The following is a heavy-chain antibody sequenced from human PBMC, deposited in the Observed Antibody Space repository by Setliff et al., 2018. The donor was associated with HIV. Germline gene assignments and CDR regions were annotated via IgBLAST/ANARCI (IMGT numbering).Heavy chain of an antibody. J-gene: IGHJ5*02. CDR1: GGSIRGDDYY. CDR2: IYTSGTT. D-gene: IGHD2-21*01. CDR3: ARVPVAGANWFDP. V-gene: IGHV4-61*02. Sequence: PSETLSLTCTVSGGSIRGDDYYWTWIRQHPGKGLEWIGRIYTSGTTNYNPSLKSRVTISVDTSKNQFSLKLISVTAADQGVYYCARVPVAGANWFDPWGLGTLVTVSS.